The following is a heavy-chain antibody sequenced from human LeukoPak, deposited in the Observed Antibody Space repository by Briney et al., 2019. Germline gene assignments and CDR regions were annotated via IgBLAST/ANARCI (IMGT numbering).Heavy chain of an antibody. Sequence: GESLKISCQGFGYSFTSYWIGWVREMPGKGMEWMGVIYPGDLRVRYNPSFQGQVTISVDKSINTAYLQWVSLRASDSAMYYCACRDLTSTWSFPWGQGTLVTVSS. V-gene: IGHV5-51*01. CDR2: IYPGDLRV. CDR3: ACRDLTSTWSFP. J-gene: IGHJ5*02. CDR1: GYSFTSYW. D-gene: IGHD6-13*01.